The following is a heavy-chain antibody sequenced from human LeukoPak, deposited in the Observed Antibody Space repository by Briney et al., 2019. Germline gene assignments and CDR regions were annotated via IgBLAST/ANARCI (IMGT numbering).Heavy chain of an antibody. CDR3: AREPHQYLYDSSGYYPRDAFDI. D-gene: IGHD3-22*01. Sequence: ASVKVSCKASGYTFTGYYMHWVRRAPGQGLEWMGWINPNSGGTNYAQKFQGRVTMTRDTSISTAYMELSRLRSDDTAVYYCAREPHQYLYDSSGYYPRDAFDIWGQGTMVTVSS. CDR1: GYTFTGYY. J-gene: IGHJ3*02. CDR2: INPNSGGT. V-gene: IGHV1-2*02.